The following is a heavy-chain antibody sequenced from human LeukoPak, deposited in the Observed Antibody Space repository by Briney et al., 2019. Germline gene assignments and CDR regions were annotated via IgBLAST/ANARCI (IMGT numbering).Heavy chain of an antibody. Sequence: PGGSLRLSCAASGFTFSSYAMSWVRQATGKGLEWASAISGSGGSTYYADSVKGRFTISRNNSKNTLYLQMNSLRAEDTAVFYCAKDTYSAKISLWGDWGQGTLVTVSS. J-gene: IGHJ4*02. CDR2: ISGSGGST. CDR3: AKDTYSAKISLWGD. V-gene: IGHV3-23*01. CDR1: GFTFSSYA. D-gene: IGHD3-16*01.